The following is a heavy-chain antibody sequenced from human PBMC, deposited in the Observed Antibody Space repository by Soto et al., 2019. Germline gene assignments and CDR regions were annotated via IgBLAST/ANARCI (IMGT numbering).Heavy chain of an antibody. CDR2: ISAYNCNT. V-gene: IGHV1-18*04. CDR1: GYTFTSYG. D-gene: IGHD3-10*01. J-gene: IGHJ6*02. Sequence: QVQLVQSGAEVKKPGASVKVSCKASGYTFTSYGISWVRQAPGQGLEWMGWISAYNCNTNYAQKLQGRVTMTKDASTRTAYMELRSLRSDDTAVYYCARDRDLWFGELSVPLIYYYGMDVWGQGTTVTVSS. CDR3: ARDRDLWFGELSVPLIYYYGMDV.